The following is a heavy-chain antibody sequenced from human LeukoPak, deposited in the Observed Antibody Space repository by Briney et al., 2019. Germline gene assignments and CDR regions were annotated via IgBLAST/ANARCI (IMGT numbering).Heavy chain of an antibody. J-gene: IGHJ4*02. CDR3: ARGITMVRGVLQYYFDY. CDR2: IIPILGIA. CDR1: GGTFSSYA. V-gene: IGHV1-69*04. D-gene: IGHD3-10*01. Sequence: GASVKVSCKASGGTFSSYAISWVRQAPGQGLEWMGRIIPILGIANYAQKFQGRVTITADKSTSTAYMELSSLRSEDTAVYYCARGITMVRGVLQYYFDYWGQGTPVTVSS.